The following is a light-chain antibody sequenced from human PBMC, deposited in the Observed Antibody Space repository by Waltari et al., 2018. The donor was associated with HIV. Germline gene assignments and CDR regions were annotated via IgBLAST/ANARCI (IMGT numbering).Light chain of an antibody. Sequence: SHEMTQPPSVSVSPGQTAIITCSGPRLRYRLVCWYQHRPGLSPLLVIYEDNKRPSGIPERFSGSTSGDTATLTISGTQPIDEADYYCQAGYTRTAFGGGTKLTVL. CDR3: QAGYTRTA. V-gene: IGLV3-1*01. CDR1: RLRYRL. J-gene: IGLJ2*01. CDR2: EDN.